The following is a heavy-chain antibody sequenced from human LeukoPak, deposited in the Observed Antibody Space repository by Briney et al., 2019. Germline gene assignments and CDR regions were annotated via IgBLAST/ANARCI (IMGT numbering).Heavy chain of an antibody. V-gene: IGHV3-21*04. Sequence: GGSLRLSCAASGFTFSSYSMNWVRQAPGKGLEWVSSISSSSSYIYYADSVKGRFTISRDNAKNSLYLQMNSLRSEDTAVYYCARGDFWSGYWAYDAFDIWGQGTMVTVSS. CDR2: ISSSSSYI. CDR1: GFTFSSYS. D-gene: IGHD3-3*01. CDR3: ARGDFWSGYWAYDAFDI. J-gene: IGHJ3*02.